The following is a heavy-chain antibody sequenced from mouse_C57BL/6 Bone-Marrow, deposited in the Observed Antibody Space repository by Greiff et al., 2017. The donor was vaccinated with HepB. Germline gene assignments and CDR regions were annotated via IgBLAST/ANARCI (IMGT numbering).Heavy chain of an antibody. D-gene: IGHD1-1*01. CDR3: ASGRLLYYAMDY. CDR2: IDPSDSET. J-gene: IGHJ4*01. CDR1: GYTFTSYW. V-gene: IGHV1-52*01. Sequence: VQLQQPGAELVRPGSSVKLSCKASGYTFTSYWMHWVKQRPIQGLEWIGNIDPSDSETHYNQKFKDKATLTVDKSSSTAYMQLSSLTSEDSAVYYCASGRLLYYAMDYWGQGTSVTVSS.